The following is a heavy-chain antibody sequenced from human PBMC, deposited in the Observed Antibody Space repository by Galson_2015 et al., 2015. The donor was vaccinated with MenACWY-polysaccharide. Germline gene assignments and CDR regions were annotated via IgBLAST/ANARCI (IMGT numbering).Heavy chain of an antibody. CDR1: GFRVRSHD. CDR3: ARGMGTDTYGLAFDY. Sequence: SLRLSCAVSGFRVRSHDMFWVRQRPGLGLEWVSGIGSADDTYYRGSVRGRFTISRDAANNSLVLQMYNVRAGDTAVYYCARGMGTDTYGLAFDYWGQGIQVTVSS. J-gene: IGHJ4*02. CDR2: IGSADDT. V-gene: IGHV3-13*01. D-gene: IGHD4-17*01.